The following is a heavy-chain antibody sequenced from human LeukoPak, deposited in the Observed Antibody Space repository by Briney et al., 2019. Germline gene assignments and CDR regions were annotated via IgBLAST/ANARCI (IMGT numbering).Heavy chain of an antibody. D-gene: IGHD3-3*01. CDR1: GGSISSHY. Sequence: SETLSLTCTVSGGSISSHYWSWIRQPPGKGLEWIGYIYYSGSTNYNPSLKSRVTISVDTSKNQFSLKLSSVTAADTAVYYCARRRSAYYDFWSGYPRAYHYYYMDVWGKGTTVTVSS. CDR2: IYYSGST. V-gene: IGHV4-59*11. J-gene: IGHJ6*03. CDR3: ARRRSAYYDFWSGYPRAYHYYYMDV.